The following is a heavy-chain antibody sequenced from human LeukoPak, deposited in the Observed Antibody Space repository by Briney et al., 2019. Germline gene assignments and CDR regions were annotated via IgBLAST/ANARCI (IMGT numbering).Heavy chain of an antibody. J-gene: IGHJ5*02. CDR3: ARDYGDYVMNWFDP. Sequence: SETLSLTCTVSGGSISSYHWNWIRQPPGKGLEWIGYIYYSGSTYYNPSLKSRVTISVDTSKNQFSLKLSSVTAADTAVYYCARDYGDYVMNWFDPWGQGTLVTVSS. D-gene: IGHD4-17*01. CDR1: GGSISSYH. CDR2: IYYSGST. V-gene: IGHV4-59*12.